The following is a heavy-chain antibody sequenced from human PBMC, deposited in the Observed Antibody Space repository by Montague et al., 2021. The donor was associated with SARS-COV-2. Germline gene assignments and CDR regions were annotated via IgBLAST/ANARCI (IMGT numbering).Heavy chain of an antibody. V-gene: IGHV3-33*08. CDR3: ARGSVGGYYFDY. J-gene: IGHJ4*02. Sequence: SLRLSCAASGFPLSSYGMHWVRQAPGKGLEWVAHIWYDGSNENYVDSVKGRFTISRDNFKNTLYLQMNSLRAEDTAIYYCARGSVGGYYFDYWGQGTLVTVSS. CDR1: GFPLSSYG. D-gene: IGHD1-26*01. CDR2: IWYDGSNE.